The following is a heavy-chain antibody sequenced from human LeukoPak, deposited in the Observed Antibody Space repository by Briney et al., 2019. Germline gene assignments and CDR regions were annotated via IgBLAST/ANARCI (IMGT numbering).Heavy chain of an antibody. CDR2: IRSKAYGGTI. V-gene: IGHV3-49*04. CDR3: SCSGSYFGPFDY. Sequence: GGSLRLSCTASGFTVGDYDMSWVRQAPGEGREWVGFIRSKAYGGTIEYAASVKGGFTISRDDSKSIAYLQMNSLKTEDTAVYYCSCSGSYFGPFDYWGQGTLVTVSS. D-gene: IGHD1-26*01. J-gene: IGHJ4*02. CDR1: GFTVGDYD.